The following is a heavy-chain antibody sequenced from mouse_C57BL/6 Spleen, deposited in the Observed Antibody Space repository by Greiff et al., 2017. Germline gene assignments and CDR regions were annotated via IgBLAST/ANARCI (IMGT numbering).Heavy chain of an antibody. CDR3: ARSGLGRFDY. CDR1: GYAFSSSW. V-gene: IGHV1-82*01. CDR2: IYPGDGDT. D-gene: IGHD4-1*01. J-gene: IGHJ2*01. Sequence: QVQLQQSGPELVKPGASVKISCKASGYAFSSSWMNWVKQRPGKGLEWIGRIYPGDGDTNYNGKFKGKATLTADKSSSTAYMQLRSLTSEDSAVYFCARSGLGRFDYWGQGTTLTVSS.